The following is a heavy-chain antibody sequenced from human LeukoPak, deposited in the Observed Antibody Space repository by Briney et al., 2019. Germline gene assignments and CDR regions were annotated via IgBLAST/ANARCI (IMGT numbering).Heavy chain of an antibody. D-gene: IGHD5-18*01. V-gene: IGHV3-48*01. CDR3: ARISDSYGVSDAFDI. Sequence: PGGSLRLSCAASGFTFSSYSMNWVRQAPGKGLEWVSHISSSSSTIYYADSVKGRFTISRDNAKNSLYLQMNSLRAEDTAVYYCARISDSYGVSDAFDIWGQGTMVTVSS. CDR1: GFTFSSYS. J-gene: IGHJ3*02. CDR2: ISSSSSTI.